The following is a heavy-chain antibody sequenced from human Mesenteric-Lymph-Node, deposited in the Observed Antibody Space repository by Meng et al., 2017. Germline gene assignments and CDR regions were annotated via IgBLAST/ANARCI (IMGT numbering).Heavy chain of an antibody. J-gene: IGHJ4*02. V-gene: IGHV7-4-1*02. Sequence: VQVGEAGGGVKKPEASRMVSSKASGYTFTSYAMNWVRQAPGKGLEWMGWINTNTGNPTYAQGFTGRFVFSLDTSVSTAYLQISSLKAEDTAVYYCGTLKYTSGFYGPAYWGQGALVTVSS. CDR2: INTNTGNP. CDR1: GYTFTSYA. CDR3: GTLKYTSGFYGPAY. D-gene: IGHD6-19*01.